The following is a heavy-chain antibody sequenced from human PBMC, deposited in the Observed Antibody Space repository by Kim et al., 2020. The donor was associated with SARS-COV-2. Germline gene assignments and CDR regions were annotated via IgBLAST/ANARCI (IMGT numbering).Heavy chain of an antibody. V-gene: IGHV3-15*01. Sequence: TTDYAAPVKGRFTISRDDSKNTLYLQMNSLKTEDTAVYYCTTANMVLRDYWGQGTLVTVSS. J-gene: IGHJ4*02. CDR3: TTANMVLRDY. D-gene: IGHD3-10*01. CDR2: TT.